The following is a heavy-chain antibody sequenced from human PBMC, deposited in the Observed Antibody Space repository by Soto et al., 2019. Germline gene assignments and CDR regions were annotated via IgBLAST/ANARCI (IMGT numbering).Heavy chain of an antibody. D-gene: IGHD4-4*01. J-gene: IGHJ5*02. V-gene: IGHV4-34*01. Sequence: SETLSLTCAVYGGSFSGYYWSWIRQPPGKGLEWIGEINHSGSTNYNPSLKSRVTISVDTSKNQFSLKLSSVTAADTAVYYCARGSLVTTCWFDPWGQGTLVTVSS. CDR2: INHSGST. CDR3: ARGSLVTTCWFDP. CDR1: GGSFSGYY.